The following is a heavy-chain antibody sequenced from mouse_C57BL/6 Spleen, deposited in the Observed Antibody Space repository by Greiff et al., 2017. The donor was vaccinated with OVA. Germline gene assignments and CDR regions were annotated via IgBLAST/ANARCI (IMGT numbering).Heavy chain of an antibody. CDR3: ARSPRDYAMDY. J-gene: IGHJ4*01. D-gene: IGHD3-1*01. CDR2: ISYSGST. Sequence: VQLKQSGPGLAKPSQTLSLTCSVTGYSITSDYWNWIRKFPGNKLEYMGYISYSGSTNYNPSLKSRISITRDTAKNQYYLQLNPVTTEDTATYYCARSPRDYAMDYWGQGTTVTVSS. V-gene: IGHV3-8*01. CDR1: GYSITSDY.